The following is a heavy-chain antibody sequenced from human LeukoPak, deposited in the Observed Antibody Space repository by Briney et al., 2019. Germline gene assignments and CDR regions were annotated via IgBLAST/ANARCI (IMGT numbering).Heavy chain of an antibody. CDR1: GFTFSTYS. Sequence: GGSLRLSCAASGFTFSTYSMNWVRQAPGKGLEWVSYISDSTTTIYYADSVKGRFTISRDNAKNSLYLQVNSLKTEDTAVYYCTRRGYYYMDVWGKGTTVTVSS. J-gene: IGHJ6*03. CDR3: TRRGYYYMDV. CDR2: ISDSTTTI. V-gene: IGHV3-48*01.